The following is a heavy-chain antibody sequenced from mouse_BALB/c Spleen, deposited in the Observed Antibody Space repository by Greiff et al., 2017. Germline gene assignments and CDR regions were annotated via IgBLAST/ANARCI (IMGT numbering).Heavy chain of an antibody. CDR2: ISSGGGST. CDR3: SRQRGSYDYGAWFAY. CDR1: GFAFSSYD. J-gene: IGHJ3*01. D-gene: IGHD2-4*01. Sequence: EVNLVESGGGLVKPGGSLKLSCAASGFAFSSYDMSWVRQTLEKRLEWVAYISSGGGSTYYPDTVKGRFTISRDNAKNTLYLQMSSLKSEDTAMYYCSRQRGSYDYGAWFAYWGQGTLVTVSA. V-gene: IGHV5-12-1*01.